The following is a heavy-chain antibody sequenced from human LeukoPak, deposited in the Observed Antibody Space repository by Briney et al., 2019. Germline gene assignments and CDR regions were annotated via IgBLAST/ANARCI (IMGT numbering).Heavy chain of an antibody. V-gene: IGHV3-74*01. CDR1: GFTFSSYW. Sequence: GGSLGLSCAASGFTFSSYWMHWVRQAPGKGLVWVSRINSDGSSTTYADSVKGRFTISRDNAKNTLYLQMNSLRAEDTAVYYCAKTLLSSSYYYDSSGYYLDYWGQGTLVTVSS. J-gene: IGHJ4*02. D-gene: IGHD3-22*01. CDR3: AKTLLSSSYYYDSSGYYLDY. CDR2: INSDGSST.